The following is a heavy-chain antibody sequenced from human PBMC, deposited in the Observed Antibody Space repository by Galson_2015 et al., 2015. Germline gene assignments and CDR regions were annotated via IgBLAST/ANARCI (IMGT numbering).Heavy chain of an antibody. Sequence: SVKVSCKASGYTFTTYNMHWVRQAPGQGLGWMGIINPSGGSATYAQKFQGRVTMTRDTSTSTVYMELSGLRSEDTAVYYCARDPSGGSGSYCDYWGQGTLVTVSS. J-gene: IGHJ4*02. CDR3: ARDPSGGSGSYCDY. CDR1: GYTFTTYN. V-gene: IGHV1-46*01. D-gene: IGHD3-10*01. CDR2: INPSGGSA.